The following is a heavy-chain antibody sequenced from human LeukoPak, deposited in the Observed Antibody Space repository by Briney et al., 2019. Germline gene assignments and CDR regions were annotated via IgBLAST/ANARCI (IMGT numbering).Heavy chain of an antibody. CDR3: AREPYSSGWYVD. CDR2: IYTSGST. Sequence: SETLSPTCTVSGGSISSSYWSWIRQPAGKGLEWIGRIYTSGSTNYNPSLKSRVTMSVDTSKNQFSLKLSSVTAADTAVYYCAREPYSSGWYVDWGQGTLVTVSS. V-gene: IGHV4-4*07. D-gene: IGHD6-19*01. J-gene: IGHJ4*02. CDR1: GGSISSSY.